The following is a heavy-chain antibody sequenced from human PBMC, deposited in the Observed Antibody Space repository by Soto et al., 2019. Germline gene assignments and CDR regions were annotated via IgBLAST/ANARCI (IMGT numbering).Heavy chain of an antibody. D-gene: IGHD6-13*01. CDR2: IYYTGST. CDR3: VRQPNEFSSSWLHFDH. CDR1: GGSVSSSRYY. V-gene: IGHV4-39*01. J-gene: IGHJ4*02. Sequence: QLQLQESGPRLVKPSETLSLTCSVSGGSVSSSRYYWDWIRQPPGKGLEWIGNIYYTGSTYYNPSVKSRVAISVDTSKNQFSLNLNSATAADTAVYYCVRQPNEFSSSWLHFDHWGQCALVTVSS.